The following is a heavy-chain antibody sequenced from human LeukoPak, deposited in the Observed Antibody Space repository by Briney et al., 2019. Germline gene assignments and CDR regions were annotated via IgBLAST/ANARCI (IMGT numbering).Heavy chain of an antibody. D-gene: IGHD6-13*01. V-gene: IGHV4-4*07. CDR1: GGSISSYY. CDR3: ARAVSREGIGAAPDAVDI. Sequence: SETLSLTCTVSGGSISSYYWSWIRQPAGKGLEWIGRIYTSGSTNYNPSLKSRVTMSVDTSKNQFSLKLSSVTAADTAVYYCARAVSREGIGAAPDAVDIWGQGTMVTVSS. J-gene: IGHJ3*02. CDR2: IYTSGST.